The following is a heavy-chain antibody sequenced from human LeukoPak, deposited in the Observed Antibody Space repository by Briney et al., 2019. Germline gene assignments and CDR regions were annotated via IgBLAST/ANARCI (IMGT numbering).Heavy chain of an antibody. CDR2: ISGSGGST. D-gene: IGHD4-17*01. J-gene: IGHJ4*02. CDR1: GFTFSSYA. CDR3: ANMPYGDYIDY. V-gene: IGHV3-23*01. Sequence: GGSLRLSCAASGFTFSSYAMSWVRQAPGKGLECVSSISGSGGSTYYADSVKGRFTISRDNSKHTLYLQMNSLRAEDTAVYYCANMPYGDYIDYWGQGTLVTVSS.